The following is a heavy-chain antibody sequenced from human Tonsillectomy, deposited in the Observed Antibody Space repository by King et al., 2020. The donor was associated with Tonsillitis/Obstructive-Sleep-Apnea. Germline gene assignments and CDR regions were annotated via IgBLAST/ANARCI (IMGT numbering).Heavy chain of an antibody. J-gene: IGHJ5*02. D-gene: IGHD3-10*01. Sequence: QLQESGPGLVKPSQTLSLTCTVSGGSISSGGYYWSWIRQHPGKGLEWIGYIYYSGSTYYNPSLKSRVTISVDTSKNQFSLKLSSVTAADTAVYYCARAGFGEYNWFDPWGQGTLVTVSS. CDR3: ARAGFGEYNWFDP. V-gene: IGHV4-31*03. CDR1: GGSISSGGYY. CDR2: IYYSGST.